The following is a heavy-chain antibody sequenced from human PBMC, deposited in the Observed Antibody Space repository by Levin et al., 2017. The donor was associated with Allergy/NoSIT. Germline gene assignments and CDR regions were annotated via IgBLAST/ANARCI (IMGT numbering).Heavy chain of an antibody. CDR3: AKLRRTAVRYDAFDV. CDR2: IYAGDSDT. CDR1: GYSFSTYW. J-gene: IGHJ3*01. D-gene: IGHD3-16*01. Sequence: GGSLRLSCKGSGYSFSTYWIGWVRQKPGKGLEWMGIIYAGDSDTRYSPSFQGQATISVDKSISSAYLQWSSLKASDSAMYYCAKLRRTAVRYDAFDVWGQGTKVTVSS. V-gene: IGHV5-51*01.